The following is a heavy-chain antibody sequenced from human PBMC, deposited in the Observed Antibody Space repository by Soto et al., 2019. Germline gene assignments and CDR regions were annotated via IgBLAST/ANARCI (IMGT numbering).Heavy chain of an antibody. V-gene: IGHV3-53*01. J-gene: IGHJ4*02. CDR1: GFAITSNY. CDR3: ARDASTGTSIFDY. Sequence: VGSLRLSCAASGFAITSNYMDWVRQAPGKGLEWISLIYSGGTTYYADSVKGRFAISRDDSKNTVFLQMNSLRAEDTAVYYCARDASTGTSIFDYWGQGTLVTAPQ. CDR2: IYSGGTT. D-gene: IGHD3-9*01.